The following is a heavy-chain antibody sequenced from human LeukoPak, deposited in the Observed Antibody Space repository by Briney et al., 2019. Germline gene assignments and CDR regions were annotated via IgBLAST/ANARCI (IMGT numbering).Heavy chain of an antibody. V-gene: IGHV4-39*07. J-gene: IGHJ3*02. CDR3: VRTRLSDHIVPAAERADDACDR. CDR1: GGSISSSRYY. Sequence: SETLSFTCTVSGGSISSSRYYWGWIRQPPGKGLEWIGSIHYSGSTYYNPSLKSRVTVSVDTSENQFSLKLSSVAAADTAVYFCVRTRLSDHIVPAAERADDACDRWGQGTMVTVSS. CDR2: IHYSGST. D-gene: IGHD2-2*01.